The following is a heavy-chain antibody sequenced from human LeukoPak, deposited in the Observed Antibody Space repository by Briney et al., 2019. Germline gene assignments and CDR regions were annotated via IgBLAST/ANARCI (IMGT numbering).Heavy chain of an antibody. CDR1: GFTFSSYA. CDR2: ISGSGSGGST. J-gene: IGHJ4*02. Sequence: PGGSLRLSCAASGFTFSSYAMSWVRQAPGKGLEWVSAISGSGSGGSTYYADSVKGRFTISRDNSKNTLYLQMNSLRAEDTAVYYCAKVDSGSYFDYWGQGTLVTVSS. D-gene: IGHD1-26*01. CDR3: AKVDSGSYFDY. V-gene: IGHV3-23*01.